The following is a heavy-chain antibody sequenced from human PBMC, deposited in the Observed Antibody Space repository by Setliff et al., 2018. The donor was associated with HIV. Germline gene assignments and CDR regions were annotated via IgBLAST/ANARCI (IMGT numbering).Heavy chain of an antibody. CDR2: FTPFNDNT. CDR3: ARSXXANEAFDV. J-gene: IGHJ3*01. V-gene: IGHV1-45*02. CDR1: GYTFTDHY. Sequence: SVKVSCKASGYTFTDHYLHWVRQAPGQALEWMGWFTPFNDNTNYAQKYRGRISITRDRSMSTAYMELSSLRSEDTGMYYCARSXXANEAFDVWGQGTMVTVSS.